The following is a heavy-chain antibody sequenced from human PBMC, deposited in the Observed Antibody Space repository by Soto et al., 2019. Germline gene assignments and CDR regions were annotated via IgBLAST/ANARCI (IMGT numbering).Heavy chain of an antibody. V-gene: IGHV4-30-2*01. Sequence: SETLSLTCAVSGGSISSGGYSWSWIRQPPGKGLEWIGYIYHSGSTYYNPSLKSRVTISVDRSKNQFSLKLSSVTAADTAVYYCARLGSGYVSLYEYYFDYWGQGTLVTVSS. D-gene: IGHD6-19*01. J-gene: IGHJ4*02. CDR2: IYHSGST. CDR1: GGSISSGGYS. CDR3: ARLGSGYVSLYEYYFDY.